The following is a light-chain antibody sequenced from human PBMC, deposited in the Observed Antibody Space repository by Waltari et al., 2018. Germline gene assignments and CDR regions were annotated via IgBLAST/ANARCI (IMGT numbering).Light chain of an antibody. CDR3: QQYGSIPFT. CDR1: QSVSSNA. J-gene: IGKJ3*01. V-gene: IGKV3-20*01. Sequence: DIVFTQSPGTLSLSPGERATLSCRASQSVSSNALAWYHQKPGQAPRLLIYGASSRAAGIPDRFSGSGSGTDFALTISRLEPEDFAVYYCQQYGSIPFTFGPGTKVDIK. CDR2: GAS.